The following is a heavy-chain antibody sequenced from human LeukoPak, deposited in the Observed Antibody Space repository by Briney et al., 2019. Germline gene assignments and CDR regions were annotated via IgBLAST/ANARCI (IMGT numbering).Heavy chain of an antibody. CDR1: GYSFANYW. V-gene: IGHV5-51*01. CDR3: ATRYCNGGSCYLI. CDR2: IYPYDSDT. Sequence: GESLKISCKGSGYSFANYWIGWVRQRPGEGLEWMGIIYPYDSDTRYSPSLKGQVTISADKSITSAYLQWSSLKASDSAMYCCATRYCNGGSCYLIWGQGTLVTVSS. J-gene: IGHJ4*02. D-gene: IGHD2-15*01.